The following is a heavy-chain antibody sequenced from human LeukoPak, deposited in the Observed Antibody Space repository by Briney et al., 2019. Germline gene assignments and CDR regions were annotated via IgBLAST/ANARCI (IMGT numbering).Heavy chain of an antibody. D-gene: IGHD6-13*01. CDR1: GFTFSSYS. CDR3: ARDYSSSSGKHAFDI. V-gene: IGHV3-21*01. CDR2: ISSSSSYI. Sequence: NPGGSLRLSCAASGFTFSSYSMNWVRQAPGKGLEWVSSISSSSSYIYYADSVRGRFTISRDNAKNSLYLQMNSLRAEDTAVYYCARDYSSSSGKHAFDIWGQGTMVTVSS. J-gene: IGHJ3*02.